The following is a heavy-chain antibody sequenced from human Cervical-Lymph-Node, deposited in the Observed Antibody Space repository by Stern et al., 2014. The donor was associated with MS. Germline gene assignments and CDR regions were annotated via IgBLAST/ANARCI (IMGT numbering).Heavy chain of an antibody. Sequence: EVQLVQSGGVLVQPGGSLRLSCAASGFSFSGYWMHWLRQPPGKGPVWLSRINNDGSRVNHADSVKGRFTISRDNAKHTLYLQMNSLGAEDTAVYYCARDGFTKAMDVWGQGTTVTVS. J-gene: IGHJ6*02. V-gene: IGHV3-74*01. CDR2: INNDGSRV. CDR3: ARDGFTKAMDV. CDR1: GFSFSGYW. D-gene: IGHD3-3*01.